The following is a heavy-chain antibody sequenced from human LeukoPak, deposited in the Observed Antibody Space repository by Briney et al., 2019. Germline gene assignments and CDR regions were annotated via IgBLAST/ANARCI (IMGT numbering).Heavy chain of an antibody. J-gene: IGHJ4*02. Sequence: PSETLSLTCEVYGESFSIYYWRWIRQSPGKGLEWIAEINYSGTTNYNPSLKSRVTVSVDTSKNQFSLDLNSVTAADTAVYYCARAQDQGGDLFDYWGQRTLVTVSS. CDR2: INYSGTT. CDR1: GESFSIYY. D-gene: IGHD2-21*01. V-gene: IGHV4-34*01. CDR3: ARAQDQGGDLFDY.